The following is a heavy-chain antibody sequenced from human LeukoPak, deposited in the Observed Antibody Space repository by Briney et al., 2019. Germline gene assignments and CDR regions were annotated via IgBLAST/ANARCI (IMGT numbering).Heavy chain of an antibody. CDR3: TRGSSGRRDN. Sequence: ASVKVSCTASGYTFTSCDINWVRQATGPGLEWMGWMNPNSGNTGYGQSFQGRITMTRDISIGTAYMELSNLTSEDTAIYYCTRGSSGRRDNWGQGTLVTVSA. D-gene: IGHD6-19*01. CDR2: MNPNSGNT. V-gene: IGHV1-8*01. CDR1: GYTFTSCD. J-gene: IGHJ4*02.